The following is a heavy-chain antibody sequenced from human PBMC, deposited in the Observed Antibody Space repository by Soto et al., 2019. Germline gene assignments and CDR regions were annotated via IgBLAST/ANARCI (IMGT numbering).Heavy chain of an antibody. D-gene: IGHD2-2*01. V-gene: IGHV1-2*02. CDR1: GYTFTGYY. Sequence: ASLKVSCKTSGYTFTGYYLHWVRQAPGQGLEWMGWINPNTGGANYAQKFQGRVTMTRDTSISTAYMELTSLRSDDTAVYYCARGTSSPPENWGQGTLVTVSS. J-gene: IGHJ4*02. CDR3: ARGTSSPPEN. CDR2: INPNTGGA.